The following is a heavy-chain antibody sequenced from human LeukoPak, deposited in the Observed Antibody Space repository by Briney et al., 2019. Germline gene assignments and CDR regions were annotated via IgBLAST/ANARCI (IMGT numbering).Heavy chain of an antibody. CDR2: FDPEDGET. V-gene: IGHV1-24*01. J-gene: IGHJ4*02. Sequence: ASVKVSCKVSGYTLTELSMHWVRQAPGKGLAWMGGFDPEDGETIYAQKFQGRVTMTEDTSTDTAYMELSSLRSEGTAVYYCATLGAEWLTNDYWGQGTLVTVSS. D-gene: IGHD3-3*01. CDR1: GYTLTELS. CDR3: ATLGAEWLTNDY.